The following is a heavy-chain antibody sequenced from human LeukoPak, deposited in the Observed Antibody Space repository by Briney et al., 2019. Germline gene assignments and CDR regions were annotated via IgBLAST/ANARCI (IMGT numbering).Heavy chain of an antibody. D-gene: IGHD1-14*01. CDR2: INGDGSDP. V-gene: IGHV3-74*01. J-gene: IGHJ6*03. CDR3: ARDGTFTGSNNYYYIDV. Sequence: GGSLRLSCEASGFTFSTSWMYRVRQAPGKGLEWVSRINGDGSDPSYADFVKGRFTISRDNAKSTLYLEMKNLRAEDTAVYYCARDGTFTGSNNYYYIDVWGKGTTVTISS. CDR1: GFTFSTSW.